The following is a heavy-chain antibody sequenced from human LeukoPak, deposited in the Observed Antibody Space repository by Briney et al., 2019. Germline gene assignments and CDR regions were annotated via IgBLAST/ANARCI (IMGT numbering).Heavy chain of an antibody. CDR2: IYGDGTT. CDR1: GFTVSNDY. V-gene: IGHV3-66*02. CDR3: ARDRAGAQSWVALDP. J-gene: IGHJ5*02. D-gene: IGHD3-10*01. Sequence: GGSLRLSCAASGFTVSNDYMAGVRQAPGRGLEWVSLIYGDGTTFYTDSVKGRFTISRDNFKNTLYLQMSSLRPEDTALYYCARDRAGAQSWVALDPWGQGTLVTVSS.